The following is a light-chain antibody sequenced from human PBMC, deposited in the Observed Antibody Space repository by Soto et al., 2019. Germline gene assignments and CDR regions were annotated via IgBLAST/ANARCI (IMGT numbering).Light chain of an antibody. V-gene: IGKV1-9*01. J-gene: IGKJ1*01. Sequence: DIQLTQSPSFLSASVGDRVTITCRASQGISTFLAWYQQHPGTAPKRLIYDASNLQSGVPSRFSGSGSGTQFTLTISTMQPDDFATYFCQQCNTYSGTFAQGTKVDIK. CDR3: QQCNTYSGT. CDR1: QGISTF. CDR2: DAS.